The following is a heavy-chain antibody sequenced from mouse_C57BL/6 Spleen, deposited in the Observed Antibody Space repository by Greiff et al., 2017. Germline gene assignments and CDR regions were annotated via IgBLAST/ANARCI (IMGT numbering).Heavy chain of an antibody. CDR3: ARYRNYYGSRYFDV. CDR2: INPSNGGT. Sequence: QVQLKQPGTELVKPGASVKLSCKASGYTFTSYWMHWVKQRPGQGLEWIGNINPSNGGTNYNEKFKSKATLTVDKSSSTAYMQLSSLTSEDSAVYYCARYRNYYGSRYFDVWGTGTTVTVSS. D-gene: IGHD1-1*01. V-gene: IGHV1-53*01. CDR1: GYTFTSYW. J-gene: IGHJ1*03.